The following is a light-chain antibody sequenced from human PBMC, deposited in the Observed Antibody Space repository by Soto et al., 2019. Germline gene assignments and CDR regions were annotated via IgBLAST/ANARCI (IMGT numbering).Light chain of an antibody. CDR1: SSNIGSNT. Sequence: QSVLTQPPSASGTPGQRVTISCSGSSSNIGSNTVNWYQQLPGTAPKLLIYSNNQRPSGVPDRFSGSKSGTSASLAISGLKSEDEDDYYCAAWDDSLNVVVFGGGTKVTVL. CDR2: SNN. CDR3: AAWDDSLNVVV. V-gene: IGLV1-44*01. J-gene: IGLJ2*01.